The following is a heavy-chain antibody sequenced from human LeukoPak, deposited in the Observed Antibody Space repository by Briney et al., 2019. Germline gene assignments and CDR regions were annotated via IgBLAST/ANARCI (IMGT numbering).Heavy chain of an antibody. CDR1: CGSSKSSD. J-gene: IGHJ4*02. Sequence: SETRWCTCTVSCGSSKSSDWIWMRQAPWEGLEWIGFSYYGGSTKYSPSLQSLCTISLDTSKSQFSLKLRSVTAAATAVYYCARVHRAIAAAGDEGFDYWGQGALVTVSS. CDR3: ARVHRAIAAAGDEGFDY. CDR2: SYYGGST. D-gene: IGHD6-13*01. V-gene: IGHV4-59*01.